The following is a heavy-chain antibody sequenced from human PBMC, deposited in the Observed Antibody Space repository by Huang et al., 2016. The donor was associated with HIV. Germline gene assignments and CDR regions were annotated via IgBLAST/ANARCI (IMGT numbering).Heavy chain of an antibody. CDR3: VRGGSGYDY. CDR2: IREDGGER. CDR1: GFKFDFYW. V-gene: IGHV3-7*01. Sequence: EVQLVQSGGGLVQPGKSLTLSCAGSGFKFDFYWISWVRQAPGKGLEGVTNIREDGGERHYVGPVKGRFTISRDNAKNSVYLQMDSLRVDDTAVYFCVRGGSGYDYWGQGSLVTVSS. D-gene: IGHD5-12*01. J-gene: IGHJ4*02.